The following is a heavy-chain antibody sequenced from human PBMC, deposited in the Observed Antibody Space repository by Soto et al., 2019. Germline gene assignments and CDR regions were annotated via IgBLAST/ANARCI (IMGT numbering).Heavy chain of an antibody. CDR1: GITLSSYA. Sequence: GGSLRLSCAASGITLSSYAMSWVRQAPGKGPEWISGISASGGSTSYADSVKGRFTISRDNSKNTLYLQMNSLRADDTAVYHCAKGQNSGTYRFYFDYWGQGALVTVSS. CDR2: ISASGGST. CDR3: AKGQNSGTYRFYFDY. V-gene: IGHV3-23*01. D-gene: IGHD1-26*01. J-gene: IGHJ4*02.